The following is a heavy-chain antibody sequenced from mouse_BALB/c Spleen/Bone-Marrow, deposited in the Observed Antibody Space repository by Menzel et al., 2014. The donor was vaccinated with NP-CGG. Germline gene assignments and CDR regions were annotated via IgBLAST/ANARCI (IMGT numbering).Heavy chain of an antibody. J-gene: IGHJ1*01. V-gene: IGHV1-9*01. Sequence: VKLQESGAELMKPGASVKISCKATGYTFSSYWIEWVKQRPGHGLEWIGEILPGSGSTNYNEEFKGKATFTADTSSNTAYMQLSSLTSEDSAVYYCAREDGLWYFDVWGAGTTVTVSS. D-gene: IGHD1-1*01. CDR2: ILPGSGST. CDR1: GYTFSSYW. CDR3: AREDGLWYFDV.